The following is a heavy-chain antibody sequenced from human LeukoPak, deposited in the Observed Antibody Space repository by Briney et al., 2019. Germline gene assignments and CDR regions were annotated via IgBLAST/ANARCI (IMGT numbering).Heavy chain of an antibody. Sequence: GGSLRLSCAASGFTFDDYAMHWVRQAPGRGLEWVSGISWNSGSIGYADSVKGRFTISRDNAENQLYLQMNSLRAEDTAVYHCVREVGAPGSFQHWGQGTLVTVSS. CDR1: GFTFDDYA. V-gene: IGHV3-9*01. CDR2: ISWNSGSI. D-gene: IGHD1-26*01. J-gene: IGHJ1*01. CDR3: VREVGAPGSFQH.